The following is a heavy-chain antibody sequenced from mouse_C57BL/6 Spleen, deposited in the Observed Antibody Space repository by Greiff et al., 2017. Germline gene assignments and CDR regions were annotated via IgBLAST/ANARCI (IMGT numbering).Heavy chain of an antibody. CDR1: GFTFSSYG. CDR3: ARHEGYYGFAY. J-gene: IGHJ3*01. Sequence: EVQLVESGGDLVKPGGSLKLSCAASGFTFSSYGMSWVRQTPDKRLEWVATISSGGSYTYYPDSVKGRFTISRDNAKNTLYLQMSSLKSEDTAMYYCARHEGYYGFAYWGQGTLVTVSA. D-gene: IGHD2-3*01. CDR2: ISSGGSYT. V-gene: IGHV5-6*01.